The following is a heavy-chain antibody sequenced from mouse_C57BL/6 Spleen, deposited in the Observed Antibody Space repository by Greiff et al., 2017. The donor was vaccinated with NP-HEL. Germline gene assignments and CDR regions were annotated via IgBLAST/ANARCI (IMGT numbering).Heavy chain of an antibody. J-gene: IGHJ2*01. CDR1: GFTFSDYG. CDR3: ARPRGIYDGYPYYFDY. CDR2: ISSGSSTI. V-gene: IGHV5-17*01. Sequence: EVQGVESGGGLVKPGGSLKLSCAASGFTFSDYGMHWVRQAPEKGLEWVAYISSGSSTIYYADTVKGRFTISRDNAKNTLFLQMTSLRSEDTAMYYCARPRGIYDGYPYYFDYWGQGTTLTVSS. D-gene: IGHD2-3*01.